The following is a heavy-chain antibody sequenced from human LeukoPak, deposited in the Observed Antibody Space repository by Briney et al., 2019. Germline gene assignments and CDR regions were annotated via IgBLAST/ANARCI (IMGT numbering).Heavy chain of an antibody. Sequence: SETLSLTCTVSGGSISSGDYYWSWIRQPPGKGLEWIGSIYYSGSTYYNPSLKSRVTISLDTSKNQFSLKLNSVTAADTAVYYCASGSPFYGMDVWGQGTTVTVSS. CDR2: IYYSGST. CDR1: GGSISSGDYY. D-gene: IGHD6-25*01. J-gene: IGHJ6*02. V-gene: IGHV4-39*07. CDR3: ASGSPFYGMDV.